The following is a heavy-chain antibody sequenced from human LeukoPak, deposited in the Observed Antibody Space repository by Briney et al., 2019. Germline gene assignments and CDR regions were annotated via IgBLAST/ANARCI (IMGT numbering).Heavy chain of an antibody. CDR1: GFTFSSYA. D-gene: IGHD2/OR15-2a*01. CDR2: ISGSGGST. V-gene: IGHV3-23*01. CDR3: AKDNSAVVARGGDY. Sequence: GGSLRLSCAASGFTFSSYAMSWVRQAPGKGLEWVSGISGSGGSTSYADSVKGRFTISRDNSKNTLYLQMNSLRAEDTAVYYCAKDNSAVVARGGDYWGQGTLVTVSS. J-gene: IGHJ4*02.